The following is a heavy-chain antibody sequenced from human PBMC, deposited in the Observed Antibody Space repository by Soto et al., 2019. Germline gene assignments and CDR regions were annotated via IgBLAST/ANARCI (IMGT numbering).Heavy chain of an antibody. D-gene: IGHD4-17*01. J-gene: IGHJ6*02. CDR1: GFTFSSYA. CDR3: AKADGDYPLYYYGMDV. V-gene: IGHV3-23*01. CDR2: ISGSGGST. Sequence: EVQVLESGGGLVQPGGSLRLSCAASGFTFSSYAMSWVRQAPGKGLEWVSGISGSGGSTDYADSVKGRFTISRDNSNNTLYLQMNSLIAEDTAVYYCAKADGDYPLYYYGMDVWGQGTTVTVSS.